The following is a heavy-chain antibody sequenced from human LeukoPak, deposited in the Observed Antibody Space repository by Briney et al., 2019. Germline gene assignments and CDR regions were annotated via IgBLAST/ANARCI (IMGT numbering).Heavy chain of an antibody. D-gene: IGHD1-14*01. V-gene: IGHV3-64*01. CDR3: ATNRALSSYYYMDV. CDR2: ISSNGGTT. J-gene: IGHJ6*03. CDR1: GFTFSNYA. Sequence: AGGSLRLSCAAFGFTFSNYAMHWVRQAPGKGLEYVSAISSNGGTTYYANSVRGRFTISRDNSKNTLYLQMNSLRAEDTAVYYCATNRALSSYYYMDVWGKGTTVTISS.